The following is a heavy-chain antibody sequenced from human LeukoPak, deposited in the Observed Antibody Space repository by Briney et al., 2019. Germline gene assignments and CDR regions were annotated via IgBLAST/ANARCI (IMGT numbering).Heavy chain of an antibody. V-gene: IGHV4-34*01. D-gene: IGHD3-10*01. CDR1: GGSFSGYY. Sequence: KPSETLSLTCAVYGGSFSGYYWSWIRQPPGKGLEWIGEINHSGSTNYNPSLKSRVAISVDTSKNQFSLKLSSVTAADTAVYYCARDPGKSYYGSAADAFDIWGQGTMVTVSS. CDR2: INHSGST. J-gene: IGHJ3*02. CDR3: ARDPGKSYYGSAADAFDI.